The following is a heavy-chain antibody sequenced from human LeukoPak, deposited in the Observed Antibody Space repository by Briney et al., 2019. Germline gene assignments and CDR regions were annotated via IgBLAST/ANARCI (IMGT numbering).Heavy chain of an antibody. V-gene: IGHV3-30*03. Sequence: GRSLRLSCAASGXNFSSYGMHWVRQAPGKGLEWLAVISSDASNKYYADSVKGRFTISRDNSKNTLYLQMNSLRAEDTAVYYCAREYYWGQGTLVTVSS. CDR2: ISSDASNK. J-gene: IGHJ4*02. CDR1: GXNFSSYG. CDR3: AREYY.